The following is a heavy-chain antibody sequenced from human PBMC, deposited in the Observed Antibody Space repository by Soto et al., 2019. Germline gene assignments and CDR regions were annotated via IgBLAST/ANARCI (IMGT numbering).Heavy chain of an antibody. CDR1: GFTFSDYA. D-gene: IGHD3-16*01. CDR2: ISATGGNI. Sequence: LRLSCVSSGFTFSDYAMTWVRQAPGRGLEWVATISATGGNIEYTDSLKGRFTISRDNSKNTLYLQLNGLTSDDTAVHYCAKVAGGLGYFDLWGRGTLVTAPQ. CDR3: AKVAGGLGYFDL. J-gene: IGHJ2*01. V-gene: IGHV3-23*01.